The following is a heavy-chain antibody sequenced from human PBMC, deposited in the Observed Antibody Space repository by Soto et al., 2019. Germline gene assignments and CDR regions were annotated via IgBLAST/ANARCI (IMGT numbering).Heavy chain of an antibody. CDR2: ISGSGGST. D-gene: IGHD2-15*01. V-gene: IGHV3-23*01. CDR3: TKDRIWPGAFDY. J-gene: IGHJ4*02. CDR1: GFTFSSYA. Sequence: GGSLRLSCAASGFTFSSYAMSWVRQAPGKGLEWVSAISGSGGSTYYADSVKGRFTIARDNTKNTLYLQMNSLRAEDTAVYYCTKDRIWPGAFDYWGQGTLVTVSS.